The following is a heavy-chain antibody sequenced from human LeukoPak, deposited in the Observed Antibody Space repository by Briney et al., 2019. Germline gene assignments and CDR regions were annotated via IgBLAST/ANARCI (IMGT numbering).Heavy chain of an antibody. D-gene: IGHD6-13*01. J-gene: IGHJ4*02. CDR3: ARDPQLVGFDY. CDR2: INHSGST. V-gene: IGHV4-34*01. CDR1: GGSISSYY. Sequence: SETLSLTCTVSGGSISSYYWSWIRQPPGKGLEWIGEINHSGSTNYNPSLKSRVTISVDTSKNQFSLKLSSVTAADTAVYYCARDPQLVGFDYWGQGTLVTVSS.